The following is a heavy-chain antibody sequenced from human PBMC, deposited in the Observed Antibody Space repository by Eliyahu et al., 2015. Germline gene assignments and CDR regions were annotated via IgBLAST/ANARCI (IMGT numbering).Heavy chain of an antibody. J-gene: IGHJ6*02. V-gene: IGHV3-23*01. CDR1: GFXFSXYA. CDR3: AKGQLEIAVTIHYYYYYGMDV. D-gene: IGHD6-19*01. CDR2: ISGSGGST. Sequence: EVQLLESGGGLVQPGGSLRLSCAASGFXFSXYALSWVRQAPGKGLEWVSAISGSGGSTYYADSVKGRFTISRDNSKNTLYLQMNSLRAEDTAVYYCAKGQLEIAVTIHYYYYYGMDVWGQGTTVTVSS.